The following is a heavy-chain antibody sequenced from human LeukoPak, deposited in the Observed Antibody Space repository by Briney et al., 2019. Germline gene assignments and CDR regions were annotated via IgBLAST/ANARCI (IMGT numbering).Heavy chain of an antibody. V-gene: IGHV6-1*01. J-gene: IGHJ3*02. CDR2: TYYRSKWYS. CDR1: GDSVFSRAAS. CDR3: ARDAGNHVLQAFDI. Sequence: SQTLSLTCAISGDSVFSRAASWNWIRQSPSRGLEWLGRTYYRSKWYSEYAGSVRGRITIDADTSKNQFFLQLHSVTPEDMAVYDCARDAGNHVLQAFDIWGQGTMVTVSS. D-gene: IGHD2-8*01.